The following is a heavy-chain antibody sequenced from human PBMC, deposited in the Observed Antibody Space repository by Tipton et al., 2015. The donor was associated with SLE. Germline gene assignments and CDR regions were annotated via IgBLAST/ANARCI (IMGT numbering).Heavy chain of an antibody. J-gene: IGHJ4*02. CDR1: GDTISDHY. Sequence: TLSLPCTVSGDTISDHYWSWIRQPPGKGLEWIGYISYSGSTNYSPSLKRRVTISLDTSKTQFSLNLRSVTAADAAVYYCATSPLTLWGQGTLVTVSS. CDR2: ISYSGST. V-gene: IGHV4-59*11. D-gene: IGHD2-2*01. CDR3: ATSPLTL.